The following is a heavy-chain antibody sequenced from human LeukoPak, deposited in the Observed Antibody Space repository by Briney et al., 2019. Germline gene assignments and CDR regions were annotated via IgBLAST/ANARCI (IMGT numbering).Heavy chain of an antibody. CDR3: ARDKGGDQYYYYGMDV. CDR1: GGSISSYY. D-gene: IGHD2-21*02. J-gene: IGHJ6*02. V-gene: IGHV4-59*01. CDR2: IYYSGST. Sequence: PSQTLSLTCTVSGGSISSYYWSWIRQPPGKGLEWIGYIYYSGSTNYNPSLKSRVTISVDTSKNQFSLKLSSVTAADTAVYYCARDKGGDQYYYYGMDVWGQGTTVTVSS.